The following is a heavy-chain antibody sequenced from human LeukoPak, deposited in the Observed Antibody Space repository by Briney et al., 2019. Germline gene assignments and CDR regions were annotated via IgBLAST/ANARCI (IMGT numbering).Heavy chain of an antibody. J-gene: IGHJ4*02. CDR1: GFTFGKYW. CDR3: ARDQYDTWSRRGNFDS. CDR2: IKLDGSEK. D-gene: IGHD3-3*01. Sequence: GGSLRLSCVASGFTFGKYWMSWVRQAPGKGLEWVANIKLDGSEKNYVDSVKGRFTISRDNTKNSLYLQMNSLRVEDTAVSYCARDQYDTWSRRGNFDSWGQGTLVIVSS. V-gene: IGHV3-7*03.